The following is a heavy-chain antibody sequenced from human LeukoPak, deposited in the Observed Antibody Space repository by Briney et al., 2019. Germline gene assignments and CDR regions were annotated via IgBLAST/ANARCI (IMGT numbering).Heavy chain of an antibody. CDR2: ISSSGSTI. J-gene: IGHJ4*02. CDR1: GFTFSDYY. D-gene: IGHD3-10*01. CDR3: ARVLLWFGELPEFDY. V-gene: IGHV3-11*04. Sequence: GGSLRLSCAASGFTFSDYYMSWIRQAPGKGLEWVSYISSSGSTIYYADSVKGRFTISRDNAKNSLYLQMNSLRAEDTAVYYCARVLLWFGELPEFDYWGQGTLVTVSS.